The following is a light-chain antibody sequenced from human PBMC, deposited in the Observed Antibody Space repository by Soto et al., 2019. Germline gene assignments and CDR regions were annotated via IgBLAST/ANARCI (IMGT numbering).Light chain of an antibody. CDR2: LNSDGSH. CDR3: QTWGTGIRV. Sequence: QPVLTQSPSASASLGASVKLTCTLSSGHSSYAIAWHQQQPEKGPRYLMKLNSDGSHSKGDGIPDRFSGSSSGAERYLTISGLQSEDEGDYYCQTWGTGIRVFGGGTKLTVL. CDR1: SGHSSYA. J-gene: IGLJ3*02. V-gene: IGLV4-69*02.